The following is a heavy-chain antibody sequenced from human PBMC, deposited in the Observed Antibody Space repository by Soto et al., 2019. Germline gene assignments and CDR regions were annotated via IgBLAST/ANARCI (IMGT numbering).Heavy chain of an antibody. CDR3: ARLMIAAAGDN. Sequence: QLQLQESGPGLVKPSETLSPTCTVSGGSISSSSYYWGWIRQPPGKGLEWIGSIYYSGSTYYNPSLKSRVTISVDTSKNQFSLKLSSVTAADTAVYYCARLMIAAAGDNWGQGTLVTVSS. J-gene: IGHJ4*02. D-gene: IGHD6-13*01. CDR1: GGSISSSSYY. CDR2: IYYSGST. V-gene: IGHV4-39*01.